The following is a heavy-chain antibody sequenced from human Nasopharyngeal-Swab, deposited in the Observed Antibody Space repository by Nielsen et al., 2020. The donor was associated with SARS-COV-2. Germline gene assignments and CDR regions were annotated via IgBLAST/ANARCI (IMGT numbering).Heavy chain of an antibody. CDR3: ARTIAAAGPYGMDV. V-gene: IGHV3-21*01. CDR1: GFTFSSYS. D-gene: IGHD6-13*01. J-gene: IGHJ6*02. CDR2: ISSSSSYI. Sequence: GGSLRLSCAASGFTFSSYSMNWVRQAPGKGLEWVSSISSSSSYIYYADSVKGRFTISRDNAKNSLYLQMDSLRAEDTAVYYCARTIAAAGPYGMDVWGQGTKVTVSS.